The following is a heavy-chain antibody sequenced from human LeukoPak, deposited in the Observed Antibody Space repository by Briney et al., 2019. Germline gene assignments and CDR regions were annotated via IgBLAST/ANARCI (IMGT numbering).Heavy chain of an antibody. D-gene: IGHD2-15*01. CDR3: ARRGRYCSGGSCYSGVIYYGMDV. V-gene: IGHV4-59*08. CDR2: IYYSGST. J-gene: IGHJ6*02. Sequence: SETLSLTCTVSGGPISSYYWSWIRQPPGKGLEWIGYIYYSGSTNYNPSLKSRVTISVDTSKNQFSLKLSSVTAADTAVYYCARRGRYCSGGSCYSGVIYYGMDVWGQGTTVTVSS. CDR1: GGPISSYY.